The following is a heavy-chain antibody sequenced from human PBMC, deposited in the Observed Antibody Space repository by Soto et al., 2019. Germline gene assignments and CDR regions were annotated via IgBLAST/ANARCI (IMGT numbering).Heavy chain of an antibody. J-gene: IGHJ3*01. CDR3: ARSPGGYYID. Sequence: HPGGSLRLSCTDSGFSFSNYWMHWVRQGPRKGLVWVSRINTDGSSTNYADSVKGRFTISRDNAKNTLYLQMNSLRAEDTAVYYCARSPGGYYIDWGQGTMVTVSS. D-gene: IGHD3-9*01. CDR2: INTDGSST. V-gene: IGHV3-74*01. CDR1: GFSFSNYW.